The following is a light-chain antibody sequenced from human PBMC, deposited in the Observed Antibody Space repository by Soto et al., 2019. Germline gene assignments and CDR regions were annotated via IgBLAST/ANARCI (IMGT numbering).Light chain of an antibody. CDR3: RLYPIPSWT. V-gene: IGKV3-20*01. J-gene: IGKJ3*01. CDR1: QSVSSSY. CDR2: GAC. Sequence: VGTKSPVTLSLSPGERATLSCRASQSVSSSYLAWYQQKPGQAPRLLIYGACSRATGIPDRFSGSGSGTDFSLTIIRLVDADDAVDYYRLYPIPSWTFGPGTKVDIK.